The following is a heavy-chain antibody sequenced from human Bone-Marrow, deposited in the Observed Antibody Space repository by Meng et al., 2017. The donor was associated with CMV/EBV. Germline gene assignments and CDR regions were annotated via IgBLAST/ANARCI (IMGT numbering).Heavy chain of an antibody. Sequence: SLKISCTASGFTFDDYAMHWVRQVPGKGLEWVSGIDWNSGNAVYADSVKGRFTISRDNAKNSLYLQMNSLRAEDTAVYYCARSYLSSSDLDYWGQGTLVTVSS. D-gene: IGHD6-6*01. V-gene: IGHV3-9*01. CDR2: IDWNSGNA. CDR1: GFTFDDYA. J-gene: IGHJ4*02. CDR3: ARSYLSSSDLDY.